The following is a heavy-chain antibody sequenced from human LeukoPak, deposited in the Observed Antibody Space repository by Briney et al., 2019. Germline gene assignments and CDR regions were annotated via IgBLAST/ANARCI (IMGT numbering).Heavy chain of an antibody. D-gene: IGHD4-17*01. J-gene: IGHJ4*02. V-gene: IGHV4-34*01. CDR1: GGSFSGYY. CDR3: ARGVYGAYFDF. CDR2: INHSGST. Sequence: SETLSLTCAVYGGSFSGYYWSWIRQPPGKGLEWIGEINHSGSTNYNPSLKSRVTISVDTSKNQFSLKLSPVTAADTAVYYCARGVYGAYFDFWGQGTLVTVSS.